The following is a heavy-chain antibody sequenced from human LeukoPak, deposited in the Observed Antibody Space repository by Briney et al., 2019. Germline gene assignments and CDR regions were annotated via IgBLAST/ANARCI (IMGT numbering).Heavy chain of an antibody. CDR1: GGSVSSGHYY. D-gene: IGHD3-10*01. CDR3: ARGSLMRLLWFGELQNNWFDP. J-gene: IGHJ5*02. CDR2: MFYIVTT. V-gene: IGHV4-61*01. Sequence: PSETLSLTCTVSGGSVSSGHYYWSWIRQPPGKGLAWIGYMFYIVTTNYNPSLKSRVTISADTSRNQFSLKLSSVTAADTAVYYCARGSLMRLLWFGELQNNWFDPWGQGTLVTVSS.